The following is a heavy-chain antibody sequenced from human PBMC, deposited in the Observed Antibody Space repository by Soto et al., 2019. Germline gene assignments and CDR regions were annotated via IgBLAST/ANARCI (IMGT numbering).Heavy chain of an antibody. J-gene: IGHJ4*02. V-gene: IGHV4-34*01. Sequence: PSETLSLTCAVYGGSFSGYYWIWIRQPPGKGLEWIGEINHSGSTNYNPSLKSRVTISVDTSKNQFSLKLSSVTAADTAVYYCARVPIAAKYYFDYWGQGTLVTVSS. CDR1: GGSFSGYY. D-gene: IGHD6-13*01. CDR2: INHSGST. CDR3: ARVPIAAKYYFDY.